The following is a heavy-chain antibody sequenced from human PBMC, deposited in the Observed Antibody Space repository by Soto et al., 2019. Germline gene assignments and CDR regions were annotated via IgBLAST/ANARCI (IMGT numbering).Heavy chain of an antibody. V-gene: IGHV1-69*10. CDR1: GGTFSSYA. J-gene: IGHJ6*02. CDR3: ASTQYSSSYYYYGMDV. Sequence: ASVKVSCKASGGTFSSYAISWVRQAPGQGLEWMGGIIHILGIANYAQKFQDRVTITADKSTSTAYMELSSLRSEDTAVYYCASTQYSSSYYYYGMDVWGQGTTVTVSS. D-gene: IGHD6-13*01. CDR2: IIHILGIA.